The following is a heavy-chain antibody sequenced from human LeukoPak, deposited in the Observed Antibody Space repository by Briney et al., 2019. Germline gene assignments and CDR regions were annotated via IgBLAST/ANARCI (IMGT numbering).Heavy chain of an antibody. V-gene: IGHV3-7*01. J-gene: IGHJ4*02. D-gene: IGHD6-13*01. Sequence: GRSLRLSSAASEFTFSGYWMNWVRQAPGEGPEWEANINQDGSEKHYVDSVKGRFTISRDNAKNSLFLQMNSLRVEDTAVFYCARDGFVGAADYWGQGTLVTVSS. CDR2: INQDGSEK. CDR3: ARDGFVGAADY. CDR1: EFTFSGYW.